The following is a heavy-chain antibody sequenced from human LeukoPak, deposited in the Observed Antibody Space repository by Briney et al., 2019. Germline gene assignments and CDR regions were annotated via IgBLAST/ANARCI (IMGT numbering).Heavy chain of an antibody. D-gene: IGHD6-19*01. CDR3: ARDGPARKAVAGTALDY. Sequence: SETLSLTCTVSGGSISSSSYYWGWIRQPPGKGLEWIGSIYYSGSTYYNPSLKSRVTMSVDTSKNQFSLKLSSVTAADTAVYYCARDGPARKAVAGTALDYWGQGTLVTVSS. V-gene: IGHV4-39*07. CDR2: IYYSGST. J-gene: IGHJ4*02. CDR1: GGSISSSSYY.